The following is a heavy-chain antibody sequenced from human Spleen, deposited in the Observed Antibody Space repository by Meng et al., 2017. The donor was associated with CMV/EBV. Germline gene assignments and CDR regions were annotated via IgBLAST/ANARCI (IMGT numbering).Heavy chain of an antibody. J-gene: IGHJ4*02. V-gene: IGHV3-74*01. CDR1: GFTFSSYW. CDR2: INSDGSST. CDR3: ARGVILEWPYLDY. D-gene: IGHD3-3*01. Sequence: GGSLRLSCAASGFTFSSYWMHWARQAPGKGLVWVSRINSDGSSTSYADSVKGRFTISRDNAKNTLYLQMNSLRAEDTAVYYCARGVILEWPYLDYWGQGTLVTVS.